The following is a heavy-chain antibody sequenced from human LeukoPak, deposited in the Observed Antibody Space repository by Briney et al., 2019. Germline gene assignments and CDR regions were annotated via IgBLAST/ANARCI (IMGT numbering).Heavy chain of an antibody. CDR2: IRSSSSYI. Sequence: GGSLRLSCAASGFTFSSYSMNWVRQAPGKGLEWVSSIRSSSSYIYYADSVKGRFTISRDNAKNSLYLQMNSLRAEDTAVYYCAREVRYYYYMDVWGKGTTVTVSS. J-gene: IGHJ6*03. V-gene: IGHV3-21*01. CDR3: AREVRYYYYMDV. CDR1: GFTFSSYS.